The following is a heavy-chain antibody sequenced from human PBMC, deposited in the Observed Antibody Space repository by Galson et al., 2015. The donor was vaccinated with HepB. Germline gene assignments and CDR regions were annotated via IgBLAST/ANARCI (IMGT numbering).Heavy chain of an antibody. J-gene: IGHJ4*02. CDR2: ISVTGGST. CDR3: AKERREEFDY. CDR1: GFTFDSSP. Sequence: SLRLSCAGSGFTFDSSPMRWVRQAPGKGLEWVSAISVTGGSTYYADSVKGRFTISRDTSKNTLFLQMNSLRAEDTAAYYCAKERREEFDYWGQGTLVTVSS. V-gene: IGHV3-23*01.